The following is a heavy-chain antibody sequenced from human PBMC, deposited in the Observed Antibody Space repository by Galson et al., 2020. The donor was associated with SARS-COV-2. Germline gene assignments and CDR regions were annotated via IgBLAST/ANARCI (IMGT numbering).Heavy chain of an antibody. CDR1: GFTFSNYD. CDR2: IGIADET. D-gene: IGHD1-26*01. CDR3: ARAKWEGSFYDLDV. V-gene: IGHV3-13*01. Sequence: GSLKISCAASGFTFSNYDIHWVRQATGKGLEWVSSIGIADETYYLDSVKGRFTISRENAKNSLYLQMNSLRAGDTAVYYCARAKWEGSFYDLDVWGQGTTVTVSS. J-gene: IGHJ6*02.